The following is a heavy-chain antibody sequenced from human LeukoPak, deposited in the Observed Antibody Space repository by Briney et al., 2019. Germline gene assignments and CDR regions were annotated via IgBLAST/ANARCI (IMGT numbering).Heavy chain of an antibody. V-gene: IGHV3-21*01. J-gene: IGHJ4*02. CDR3: ARDKDSYSSSSGLADY. Sequence: GGSLRLSCAASGSTFSSYSMNWVRQAPGKGLEWVSSISSSSSYIYYADSVKGRFTISRDNAKNSLYLQMNSLRAEDTAVYYCARDKDSYSSSSGLADYWGQGTLVTVSS. CDR2: ISSSSSYI. CDR1: GSTFSSYS. D-gene: IGHD6-6*01.